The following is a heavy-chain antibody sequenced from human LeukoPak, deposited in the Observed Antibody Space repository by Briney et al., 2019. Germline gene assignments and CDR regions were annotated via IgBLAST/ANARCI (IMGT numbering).Heavy chain of an antibody. Sequence: GSLRLSCAASGFNFNFVWMSWVRQAPGKGLEWIGYIYYSGSTNYNPSLKSRVTISVDTSKNQFSLKLSSVTAADTAVYYCARGPYYDFWSGLPNWFDPWGQGTLVTVSS. CDR2: IYYSGST. CDR3: ARGPYYDFWSGLPNWFDP. J-gene: IGHJ5*02. CDR1: GFNFNFVW. V-gene: IGHV4-59*01. D-gene: IGHD3-3*01.